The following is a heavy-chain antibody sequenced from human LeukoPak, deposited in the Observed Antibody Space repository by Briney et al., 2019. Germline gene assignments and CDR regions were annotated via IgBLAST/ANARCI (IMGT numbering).Heavy chain of an antibody. CDR3: ARAPTGTTPFDY. Sequence: SVKVSCKASGGTFSSYAISWVRQAPGQGLEWMGGIIPIFGTANYAQKFRGRVTITADESTSTAYMELSSLRSEDTAVYYCARAPTGTTPFDYWGQGTLVTVSS. V-gene: IGHV1-69*13. CDR2: IIPIFGTA. CDR1: GGTFSSYA. J-gene: IGHJ4*02. D-gene: IGHD1-1*01.